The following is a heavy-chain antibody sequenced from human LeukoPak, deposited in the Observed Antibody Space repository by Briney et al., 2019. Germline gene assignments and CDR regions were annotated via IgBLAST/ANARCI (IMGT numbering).Heavy chain of an antibody. V-gene: IGHV3-66*01. CDR1: GFTVSSNY. CDR3: ARDFGNGYYYYYGMDV. Sequence: GGSLRLSCAASGFTVSSNYMSWVRQAPGKGLEWVSVIYSGGSTYYADSVKGRFTISRGNSKNTLYLQMNSLRAEDTAVYYCARDFGNGYYYYYGMDVWGQGTTVTVSS. J-gene: IGHJ6*02. D-gene: IGHD2-8*01. CDR2: IYSGGST.